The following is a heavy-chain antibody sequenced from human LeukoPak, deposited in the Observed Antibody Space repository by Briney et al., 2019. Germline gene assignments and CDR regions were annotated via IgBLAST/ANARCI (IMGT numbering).Heavy chain of an antibody. CDR1: GLPICDFA. CDR3: ARESGKFDY. J-gene: IGHJ4*02. V-gene: IGHV3-43*02. Sequence: AGGSLRLSCVASGLPICDFAMHWVRQAPGQGLEWVSLISGDGVSTFFADSVKGRFSISRDNSKNSLFLEMSSLRTEDTAMYYCARESGKFDYWGQGTLVAVSS. CDR2: ISGDGVST.